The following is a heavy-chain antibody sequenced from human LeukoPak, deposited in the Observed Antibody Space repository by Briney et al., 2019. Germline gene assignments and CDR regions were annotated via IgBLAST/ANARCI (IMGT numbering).Heavy chain of an antibody. CDR2: INSDGSST. J-gene: IGHJ6*02. V-gene: IGHV3-74*01. D-gene: IGHD5-12*01. CDR3: ARTRVATIPYYYGMDV. Sequence: GGSLRLSCAASGFTFSSYWMHWVRQAPGKGLVWVSRINSDGSSTSYADSVKGRFTISRDNAKNTLYLQMNSLGAEDTAVYYCARTRVATIPYYYGMDVWGQGTTVTVSS. CDR1: GFTFSSYW.